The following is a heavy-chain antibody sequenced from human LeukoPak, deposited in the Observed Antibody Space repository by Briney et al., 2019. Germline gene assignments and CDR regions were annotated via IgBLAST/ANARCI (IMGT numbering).Heavy chain of an antibody. CDR2: ISGSGGST. D-gene: IGHD6-19*01. J-gene: IGHJ4*02. CDR3: AKVYHLAVSAFDY. CDR1: GFTFSSYA. V-gene: IGHV3-23*01. Sequence: GGSLRLSCAASGFTFSSYAMSWVRQAPGKGLEWVSAISGSGGSTYYADSVKGRFTVSGDNSKNTLYLQMNSLRAEDTAVYYCAKVYHLAVSAFDYWGQGTLVTVSS.